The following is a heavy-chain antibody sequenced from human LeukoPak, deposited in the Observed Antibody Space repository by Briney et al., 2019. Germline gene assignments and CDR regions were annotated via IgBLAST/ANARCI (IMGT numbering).Heavy chain of an antibody. V-gene: IGHV3-23*01. J-gene: IGHJ6*03. CDR2: ISDSGGTT. Sequence: GGSLRLSCAASGFTSSTYAMSGVRQAPRKGLEWVSAISDSGGTTYYAHSVKGRLTISRDNSKNTLYLQMNSLRDEDTGVYYCAKAKVATTYYYYLDVWGKGSTVTVCS. D-gene: IGHD5-12*01. CDR3: AKAKVATTYYYYLDV. CDR1: GFTSSTYA.